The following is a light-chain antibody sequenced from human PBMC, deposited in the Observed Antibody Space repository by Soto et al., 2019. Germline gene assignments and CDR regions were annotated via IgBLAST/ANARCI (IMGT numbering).Light chain of an antibody. CDR2: DVS. Sequence: QSVLTQPASVSGSPGQSITISCTGTSSDVGGYNYVSWYQQHPGKAPKVMIYDVSKRPSGVSTRFSGSKSGNTASLTISGLQAEEEADYYCSSYSSSSTLVLFGGGTKLTVL. CDR1: SSDVGGYNY. CDR3: SSYSSSSTLVL. V-gene: IGLV2-14*01. J-gene: IGLJ2*01.